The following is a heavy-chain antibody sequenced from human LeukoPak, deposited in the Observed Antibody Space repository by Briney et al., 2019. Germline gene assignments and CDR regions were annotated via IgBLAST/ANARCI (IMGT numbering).Heavy chain of an antibody. CDR1: GYTFTRYY. Sequence: ASVKVSCKAFGYTFTRYYMHWVRQAPGQGLEWMGIINPSGGSTSYAHKLQGRVTMTSDTSTSTVYMELSSLRSEDTAVYYCARDIVVVPAAHRGVDYWGQGTLVTVSS. CDR2: INPSGGST. CDR3: ARDIVVVPAAHRGVDY. D-gene: IGHD2-2*01. V-gene: IGHV1-46*04. J-gene: IGHJ4*02.